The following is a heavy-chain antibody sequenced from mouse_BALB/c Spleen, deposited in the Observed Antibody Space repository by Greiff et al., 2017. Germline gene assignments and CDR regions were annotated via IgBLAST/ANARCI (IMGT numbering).Heavy chain of an antibody. D-gene: IGHD2-1*01. CDR3: ARWELRGFDY. Sequence: QVQLQQSGAELAKPGASVKMSCKASGYTFTSYWMHWVKQRPGKGLEWIGYINPSTGYTEYNQKFKDKATLTADKSTSTAYMQLSSLTSEDSAVYYCARWELRGFDYWGQGTTLTVSS. J-gene: IGHJ2*01. CDR2: INPSTGYT. V-gene: IGHV1-7*01. CDR1: GYTFTSYW.